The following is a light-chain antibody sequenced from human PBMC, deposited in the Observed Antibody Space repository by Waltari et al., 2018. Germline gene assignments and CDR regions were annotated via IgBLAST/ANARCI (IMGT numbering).Light chain of an antibody. CDR2: NNN. V-gene: IGLV1-44*01. CDR1: RSNIGTNI. J-gene: IGLJ3*02. Sequence: QSVLPQPPSASGPPGQLVTPPLFGSRSNIGTNIVSWYLQVPGTAPKLLIYNNNPRPSGVPERFSGSKSGTSASLAISWLQSEDEAEYSCAAWDDSLEGWVFGGGTRLTVL. CDR3: AAWDDSLEGWV.